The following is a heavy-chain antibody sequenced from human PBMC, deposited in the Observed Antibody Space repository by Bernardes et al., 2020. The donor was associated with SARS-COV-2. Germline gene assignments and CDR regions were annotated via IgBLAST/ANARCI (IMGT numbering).Heavy chain of an antibody. J-gene: IGHJ4*02. CDR1: GFTFSSYE. D-gene: IGHD2-2*01. CDR3: ASTPHCSSTSCYPSRVELPIN. V-gene: IGHV3-48*03. Sequence: GGSLRLSCAASGFTFSSYEMNWVRQAPGKGLEWVSYISSSGSTIYYADSVKGRFTISRDNAKNSLYLQMNSLRAEDTAVYYCASTPHCSSTSCYPSRVELPINWGQGTLVTVSS. CDR2: ISSSGSTI.